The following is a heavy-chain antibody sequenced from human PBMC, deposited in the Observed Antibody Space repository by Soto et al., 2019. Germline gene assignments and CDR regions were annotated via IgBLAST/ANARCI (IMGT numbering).Heavy chain of an antibody. J-gene: IGHJ4*02. CDR1: GGSISSSSYY. V-gene: IGHV4-39*07. Sequence: SETLSLTCTVSGGSISSSSYYWGWIRQPPGKGLEWIGSIYYSGSTYYNPSLKSRVTISVDTSKNQFSLKLSSVTAADTAVYYCARDLMDTAMVTDYWGQGTLVTVSS. CDR2: IYYSGST. CDR3: ARDLMDTAMVTDY. D-gene: IGHD5-18*01.